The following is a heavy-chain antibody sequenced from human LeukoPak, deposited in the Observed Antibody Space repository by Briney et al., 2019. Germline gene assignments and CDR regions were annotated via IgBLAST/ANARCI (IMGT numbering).Heavy chain of an antibody. CDR3: ARAVSTTVAPQDY. CDR2: IPYDGSNK. D-gene: IGHD4-23*01. V-gene: IGHV3-30*04. Sequence: GRSLRLSWAASGFTFRSYAMHWVRQAPGKGLEGVAVIPYDGSNKYYTDSVKGRFTISRDKSKSTLYLQMNSLRAEDTAVYYCARAVSTTVAPQDYWGQGTLVTVSS. CDR1: GFTFRSYA. J-gene: IGHJ4*02.